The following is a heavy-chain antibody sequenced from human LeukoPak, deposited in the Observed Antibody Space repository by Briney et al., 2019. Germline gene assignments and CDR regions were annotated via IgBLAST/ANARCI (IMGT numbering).Heavy chain of an antibody. V-gene: IGHV3-7*01. Sequence: PGGSLRLSCAASGFTFSGNWMSWVRQAPGKGLEWVANIKHDGSEKYYADSVKGRFTISRDNAKNSLYLQMNSLRAEDTAVYYCERDPPLITAARSGYFQHWGQGTLVTVSS. CDR1: GFTFSGNW. CDR3: ERDPPLITAARSGYFQH. J-gene: IGHJ1*01. D-gene: IGHD6-13*01. CDR2: IKHDGSEK.